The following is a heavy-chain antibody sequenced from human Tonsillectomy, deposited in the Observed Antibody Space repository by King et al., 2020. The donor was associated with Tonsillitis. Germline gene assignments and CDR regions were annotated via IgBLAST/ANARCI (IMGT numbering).Heavy chain of an antibody. CDR1: GYSFSSYW. J-gene: IGHJ3*02. CDR2: IYPGDSDT. V-gene: IGHV5-51*01. CDR3: ARGEWELLHHDTFDI. Sequence: QLVQSGAEVKKPGASLKISCRGSGYSFSSYWIGWVRQMPGKGLEWMGIIYPGDSDTRYSPSFQGQVSISADKSISIAYLQWRSLKASDTAMYFCARGEWELLHHDTFDIWGQGTMVTVSS. D-gene: IGHD1-26*01.